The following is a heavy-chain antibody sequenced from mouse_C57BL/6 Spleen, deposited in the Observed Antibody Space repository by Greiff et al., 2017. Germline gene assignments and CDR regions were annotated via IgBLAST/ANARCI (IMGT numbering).Heavy chain of an antibody. CDR1: GYTFTSYW. D-gene: IGHD3-2*02. V-gene: IGHV1-50*01. J-gene: IGHJ2*01. Sequence: QVQLQQPGAELAKPGASVKLSCKASGYTFTSYWMQWVKQRPGQGLEWIGEIDPSDSYTNYNQKFKGKATLTVDTSSSAAYMQLSSLTSENSAVYYCAREGAQARGYWGQGTTLTVSS. CDR2: IDPSDSYT. CDR3: AREGAQARGY.